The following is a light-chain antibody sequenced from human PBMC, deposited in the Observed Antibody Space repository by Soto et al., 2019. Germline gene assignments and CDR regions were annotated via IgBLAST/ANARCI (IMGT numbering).Light chain of an antibody. V-gene: IGKV3-15*01. CDR3: QQYYNWLIT. CDR2: DAS. J-gene: IGKJ5*01. Sequence: EIVLTQSPATLSVSPGARGPLXCWASQSVSSNLAWYQQKPGQAPRLLIYDASTRATGIPARFSGSGSGTEFTLTISSLQSEDFAVYYCQQYYNWLITCGQGTRLEI. CDR1: QSVSSN.